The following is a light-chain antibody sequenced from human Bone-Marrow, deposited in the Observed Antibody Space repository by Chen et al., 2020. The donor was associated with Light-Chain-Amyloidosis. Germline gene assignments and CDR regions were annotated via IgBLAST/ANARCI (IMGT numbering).Light chain of an antibody. Sequence: QSVLTQPPSVSAAPGQMVTISCSGSNSNIGINYVSWYQQLPGTSPKLLIYENNQRPSEIPDRFSGSKSGTSATLGVAGLQTGDEADYYCATWDSSLTVWMFGGGTKLTVL. CDR2: ENN. CDR1: NSNIGINY. V-gene: IGLV1-51*02. CDR3: ATWDSSLTVWM. J-gene: IGLJ3*02.